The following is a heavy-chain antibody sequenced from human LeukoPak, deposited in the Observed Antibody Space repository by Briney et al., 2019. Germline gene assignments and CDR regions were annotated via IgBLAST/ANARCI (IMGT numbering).Heavy chain of an antibody. D-gene: IGHD6-19*01. Sequence: APVTVSFTASGYTFTSYYMHWVRQAPGQGLEWMGIINPSGGSTSYAQNFQGRVTMTRDTSTSTVYMELSSLRSEDTAVYYCARGGSGWYTYWGQGTLVTVSS. J-gene: IGHJ4*02. CDR2: INPSGGST. CDR1: GYTFTSYY. V-gene: IGHV1-46*01. CDR3: ARGGSGWYTY.